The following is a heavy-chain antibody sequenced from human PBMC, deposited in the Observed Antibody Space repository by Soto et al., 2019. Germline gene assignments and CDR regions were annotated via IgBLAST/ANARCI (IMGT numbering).Heavy chain of an antibody. Sequence: EVQLVESGGNLVQPGGSLRLSCAASGFTLSRYWMHWVRQAPGKGLVWVSRINSDGSSTNYADSVKGRFIISRDNAKNTLYLQMDSLRAEDTAVYYCARAGGQYCTTTSCYTFFYYWGQGILVTVSS. CDR2: INSDGSST. CDR3: ARAGGQYCTTTSCYTFFYY. J-gene: IGHJ4*02. V-gene: IGHV3-74*01. CDR1: GFTLSRYW. D-gene: IGHD2-2*02.